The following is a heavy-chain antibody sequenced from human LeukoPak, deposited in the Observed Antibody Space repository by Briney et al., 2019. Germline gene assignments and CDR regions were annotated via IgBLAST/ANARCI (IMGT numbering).Heavy chain of an antibody. CDR3: AKDFLISPHSGYFFDY. J-gene: IGHJ4*02. V-gene: IGHV3-7*01. CDR2: IKQDGSEK. Sequence: GGSLRLSCAASGFTFSSYWMSWVRQAPGKGLEWVANIKQDGSEKYYVDSVKGRFTISRDNSKNTLYLQMNSLRAEDTAVYYCAKDFLISPHSGYFFDYWGQGTLVTVSS. D-gene: IGHD3-22*01. CDR1: GFTFSSYW.